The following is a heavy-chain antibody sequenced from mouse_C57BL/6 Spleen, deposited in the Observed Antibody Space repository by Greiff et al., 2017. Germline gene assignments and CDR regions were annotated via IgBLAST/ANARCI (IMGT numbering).Heavy chain of an antibody. CDR3: ARGTGSKAWFAY. V-gene: IGHV2-2*01. J-gene: IGHJ3*01. CDR2: IWSGGST. Sequence: QVQLQQSGPGLVQPSQSLSITCTVSGFSLTSYGVHWVRQSPGKGLEWLGVIWSGGSTDYNAAFISRLSISKDNSKSQVFIKMNRLKADDTAIYYCARGTGSKAWFAYWGQGTLVTVSA. D-gene: IGHD3-1*01. CDR1: GFSLTSYG.